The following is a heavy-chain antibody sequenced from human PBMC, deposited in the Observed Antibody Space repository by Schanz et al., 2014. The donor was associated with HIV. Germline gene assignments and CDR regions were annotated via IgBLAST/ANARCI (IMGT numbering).Heavy chain of an antibody. J-gene: IGHJ4*02. V-gene: IGHV3-33*06. Sequence: QVQLVESGGGVVQPGRSLRLSCTASGFTFSSSGMHWVRQAPGKGLEWVAAMWYDESHKGYADSVKGRFTISRDNSKNTLYLQMSSLRVEDTAVYYCANEEVPNDYWGQGVLVTVSS. CDR2: MWYDESHK. CDR3: ANEEVPNDY. CDR1: GFTFSSSG.